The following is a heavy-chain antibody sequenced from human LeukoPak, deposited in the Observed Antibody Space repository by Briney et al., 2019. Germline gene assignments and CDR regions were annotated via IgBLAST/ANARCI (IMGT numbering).Heavy chain of an antibody. CDR1: GASISSGDYY. V-gene: IGHV4-30-4*08. J-gene: IGHJ4*02. Sequence: SETLSLTCTFSGASISSGDYYWTWIRQPPGKGLEWIGYIYYSGSTFHYNPSLKSRANISVDTSKNQFSLRLSSVTAADTAVYYCARQHQRWLPSRILHFGYWGQGTLVTVSS. CDR3: ARQHQRWLPSRILHFGY. CDR2: IYYSGST. D-gene: IGHD5-24*01.